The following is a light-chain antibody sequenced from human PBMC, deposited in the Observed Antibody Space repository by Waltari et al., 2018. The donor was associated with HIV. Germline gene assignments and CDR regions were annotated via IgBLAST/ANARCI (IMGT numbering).Light chain of an antibody. CDR3: QQYNSDSRT. CDR2: KAS. CDR1: QSISSW. Sequence: IQMTQSPSTPSASVGDRVTITCRASQSISSWLAWYQQKPGKAPKLLIYKASSLESGVPSRFSGSGSGTEFTLTISSLQPDDFATYYCQQYNSDSRTFGQGTKVEIK. V-gene: IGKV1-5*03. J-gene: IGKJ1*01.